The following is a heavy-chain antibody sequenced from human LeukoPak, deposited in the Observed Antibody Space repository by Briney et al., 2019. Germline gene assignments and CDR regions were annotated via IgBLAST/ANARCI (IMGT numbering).Heavy chain of an antibody. J-gene: IGHJ3*01. V-gene: IGHV3-33*01. CDR3: ARGGFLGKSDAFDL. CDR2: ISFDGSHQ. D-gene: IGHD1-26*01. Sequence: GGSLRLSCAASGFTFSSFGMHWVRQVPGKGLEWVALISFDGSHQYYADSVRGRFTISRDKSKNTVSLQMNSLRAEDTAVYYCARGGFLGKSDAFDLWGQGTMVTVSS. CDR1: GFTFSSFG.